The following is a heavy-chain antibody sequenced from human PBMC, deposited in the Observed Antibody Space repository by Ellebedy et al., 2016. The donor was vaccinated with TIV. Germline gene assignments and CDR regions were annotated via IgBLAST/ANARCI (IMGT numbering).Heavy chain of an antibody. CDR1: GLTFTNAW. CDR2: IKSKSDGGAT. D-gene: IGHD1-26*01. V-gene: IGHV3-15*01. J-gene: IGHJ4*02. CDR3: VTDDSGTYYFNY. Sequence: GESLKISCAAPGLTFTNAWMSWVRQAPGKGLEWVGRIKSKSDGGATDYAAPVKGRFTISRDDSTNTLLLQMHALKTDDTAVYYCVTDDSGTYYFNYWGQGTLVTVSS.